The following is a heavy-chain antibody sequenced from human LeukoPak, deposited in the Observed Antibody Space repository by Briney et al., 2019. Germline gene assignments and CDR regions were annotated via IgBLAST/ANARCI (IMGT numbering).Heavy chain of an antibody. CDR2: MNPNSGNT. J-gene: IGHJ4*02. CDR3: ARRSGFGELQLWDY. CDR1: GYTYTSYD. Sequence: GASVKVSCKASGYTYTSYDINWVRQATGQGPEWMGWMNPNSGNTGYAQKFQGRVTMTRDTSTSTVYMELSSLRSEDTAVYYCARRSGFGELQLWDYWGQGTLVTVSS. D-gene: IGHD3-10*01. V-gene: IGHV1-8*01.